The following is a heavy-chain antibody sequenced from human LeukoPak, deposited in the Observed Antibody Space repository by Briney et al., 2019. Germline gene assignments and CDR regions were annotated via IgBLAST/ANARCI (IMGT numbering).Heavy chain of an antibody. CDR2: INPNSGGT. CDR3: ARDSSGWTTGGIDY. V-gene: IGHV1-2*02. J-gene: IGHJ4*02. D-gene: IGHD6-19*01. Sequence: ASVKVSCKASGYTFTDYYMHWVRQAPGQGLEWMGWINPNSGGTNYAQKFQGRVTMTRDTSISTAYMELSRLRSDDTAVYYCARDSSGWTTGGIDYWGQGTLVTVSS. CDR1: GYTFTDYY.